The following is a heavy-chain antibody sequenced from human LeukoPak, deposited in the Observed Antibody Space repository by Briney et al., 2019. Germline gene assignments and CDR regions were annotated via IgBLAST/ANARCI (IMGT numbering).Heavy chain of an antibody. CDR2: ISAYNGNT. CDR3: ARDLYDFWSGYLLGY. CDR1: GYTFTSYG. Sequence: GASVKVSCKASGYTFTSYGISWVRQAPGQGLEWMGWISAYNGNTNYAQKLQGRVTMTTDTSTSTAYMELRSLRSDDTAVYYCARDLYDFWSGYLLGYWGQGTLVTVSS. J-gene: IGHJ4*02. V-gene: IGHV1-18*01. D-gene: IGHD3-3*01.